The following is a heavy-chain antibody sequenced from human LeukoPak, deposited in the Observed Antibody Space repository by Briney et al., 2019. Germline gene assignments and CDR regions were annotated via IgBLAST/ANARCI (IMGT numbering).Heavy chain of an antibody. J-gene: IGHJ4*02. CDR2: ITRSSSTI. CDR3: VRDPDALDY. V-gene: IGHV3-48*02. Sequence: PGGSLRLSCAASGFTFSSYSMNWVRQAPGKGLEWASYITRSSSTIHYRDSVKGRFTISRDNAKNSLYLQMNSLRDEDTAVYYCVRDPDALDYWGQGTLVIVSS. CDR1: GFTFSSYS.